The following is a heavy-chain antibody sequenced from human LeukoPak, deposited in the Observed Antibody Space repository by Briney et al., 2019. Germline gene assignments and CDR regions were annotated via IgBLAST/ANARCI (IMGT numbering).Heavy chain of an antibody. CDR3: ARGFRNGPFDC. V-gene: IGHV3-20*04. D-gene: IGHD2-8*01. CDR1: GFTFDDYG. J-gene: IGHJ4*02. Sequence: GGSLRLSCEASGFTFDDYGMSWVRQPPGKGLEWVSGINRNGGSTDYADSVKGRFTISRDNAKNSHFPQMNSLRVEDTALYYCARGFRNGPFDCWGQGTPVTVSS. CDR2: INRNGGST.